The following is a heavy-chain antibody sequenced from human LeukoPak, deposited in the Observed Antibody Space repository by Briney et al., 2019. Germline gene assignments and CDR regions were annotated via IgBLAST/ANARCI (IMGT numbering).Heavy chain of an antibody. J-gene: IGHJ4*02. Sequence: GGSLRLSCAASGFTFSNYWMSWVRQAPGKGLEWVANIKQDGSEKYYVDSVKGRFTISRDNAKNSLYLQMNSLRAEDTAVYYCARVSVFREFDYWGQGTLVTVSS. CDR1: GFTFSNYW. D-gene: IGHD3-10*01. CDR3: ARVSVFREFDY. CDR2: IKQDGSEK. V-gene: IGHV3-7*01.